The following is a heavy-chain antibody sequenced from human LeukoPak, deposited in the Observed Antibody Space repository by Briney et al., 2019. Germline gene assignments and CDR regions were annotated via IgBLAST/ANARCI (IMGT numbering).Heavy chain of an antibody. D-gene: IGHD6-19*01. CDR2: IWYDGSNK. CDR3: AGSSGWSPSDY. V-gene: IGHV3-33*01. J-gene: IGHJ4*02. Sequence: GGSLRLSCAASGFTFSSYGMHWVRQAPGKGLEWVAVIWYDGSNKYYADSVKGRFTISRDNSKNTLYLQMNSLRAEDTAAYYCAGSSGWSPSDYWGQGTLVTVSS. CDR1: GFTFSSYG.